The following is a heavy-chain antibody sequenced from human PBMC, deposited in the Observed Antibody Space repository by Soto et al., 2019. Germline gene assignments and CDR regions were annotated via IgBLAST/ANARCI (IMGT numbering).Heavy chain of an antibody. CDR1: GGSFSGYY. Sequence: SETLSLTCAVYGGSFSGYYWSWIRQPPGKGLEWIGEINHSGSTNYNPSLKSRVTISVDTSKNQFSLKLSSVTAADTAVYYCARVKRDSSSWGSFDYWGQGTLVTVSS. J-gene: IGHJ4*02. V-gene: IGHV4-34*01. CDR3: ARVKRDSSSWGSFDY. CDR2: INHSGST. D-gene: IGHD6-6*01.